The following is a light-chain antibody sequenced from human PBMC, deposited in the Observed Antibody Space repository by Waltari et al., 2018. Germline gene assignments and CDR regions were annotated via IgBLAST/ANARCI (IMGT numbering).Light chain of an antibody. CDR1: QSISTW. CDR3: QQYYSYPWT. V-gene: IGKV1-5*03. Sequence: DIKMTQSPSTLSASVGDRVTITCRDSQSISTWLAWYQQEPGKAPKHLISQASSLESGVSSRCSGSESGTEFTLNISSLQPDDFATYYCQQYYSYPWTFGQGTKVDIK. J-gene: IGKJ1*01. CDR2: QAS.